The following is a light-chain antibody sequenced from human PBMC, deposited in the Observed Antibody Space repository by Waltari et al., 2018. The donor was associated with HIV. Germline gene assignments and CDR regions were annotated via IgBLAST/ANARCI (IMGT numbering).Light chain of an antibody. CDR2: RNN. CDR1: SSNIGNSE. CDR3: ASWDDSLMGV. Sequence: QSVLTQPPSASGPPGQRVTISCFGGSSNIGNSEDYWYQQLPGTAPKLLIYRNNQRPSGVPDRFSGFKSGTSASLAISGLRSEDEADYYCASWDDSLMGVFGGGTKVTVL. J-gene: IGLJ2*01. V-gene: IGLV1-47*01.